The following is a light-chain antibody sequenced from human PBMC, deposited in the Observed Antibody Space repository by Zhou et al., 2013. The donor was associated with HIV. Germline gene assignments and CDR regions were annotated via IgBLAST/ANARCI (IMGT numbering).Light chain of an antibody. CDR3: QQSYSTPWT. CDR1: QSISSY. Sequence: DIQMTQSPSSVSTSVGDRVTITCRASQSISSYLNWYQQKPGKAPNLLIYDASSLQSGVPSRFSGSGSGTDFTLTISSLQPEDFAYYYCQQSYSTPWTFGQGTKVEIK. J-gene: IGKJ1*01. V-gene: IGKV1-39*01. CDR2: DAS.